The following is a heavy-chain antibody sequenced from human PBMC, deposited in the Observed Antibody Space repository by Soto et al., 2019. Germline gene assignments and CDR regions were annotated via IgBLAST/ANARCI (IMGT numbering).Heavy chain of an antibody. D-gene: IGHD3-22*01. V-gene: IGHV1-69*06. CDR3: ARRHPGYHHDSSGYSVFGMDV. Sequence: SVKVSCKASGSTFSSYAISWVRQAPGQGLEWMGGIIPIFGTANYAQKFQGRVTITADKSTSTAYMELSSLRSEDTAVYYCARRHPGYHHDSSGYSVFGMDVWGQGTRGTVS. CDR1: GSTFSSYA. J-gene: IGHJ6*02. CDR2: IIPIFGTA.